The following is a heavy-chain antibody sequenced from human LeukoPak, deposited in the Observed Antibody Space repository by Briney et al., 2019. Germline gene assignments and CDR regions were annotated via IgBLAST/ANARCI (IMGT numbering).Heavy chain of an antibody. CDR3: ARAGPPAFDP. CDR1: GFTFTNFE. V-gene: IGHV3-48*03. J-gene: IGHJ5*02. Sequence: PGGSLRLSCAASGFTFTNFEMNWVRQAPGKGLEWVSYISYSGSTTSYADSVKGRFTISRDNAKNSLYLQMNSPRAEDTAVYYCARAGPPAFDPWGQGTLVTVSS. CDR2: ISYSGSTT.